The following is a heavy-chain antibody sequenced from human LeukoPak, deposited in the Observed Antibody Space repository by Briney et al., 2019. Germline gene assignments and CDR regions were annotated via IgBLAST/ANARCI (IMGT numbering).Heavy chain of an antibody. V-gene: IGHV3-23*01. D-gene: IGHD2-2*01. Sequence: GGSLRLSCAASGFTFSSYAMSWVRQAPGKGLEWVSVISGSGDSIYYADSVKGRFTISRDNSRNMLYLQMNSLRAEDVATYYCATERPMFDYWGQGTLVTVSS. CDR2: ISGSGDSI. CDR1: GFTFSSYA. J-gene: IGHJ4*02. CDR3: ATERPMFDY.